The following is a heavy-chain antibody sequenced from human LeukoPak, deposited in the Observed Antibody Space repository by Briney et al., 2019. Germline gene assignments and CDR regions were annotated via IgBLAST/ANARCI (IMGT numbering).Heavy chain of an antibody. CDR3: AAHAENDYGDYYFDY. Sequence: SVKVSCKASGFTFTSSAMQWVRQARGQRLEWIGWIVVGSGNTNYAQKFQERVTITRDMSTSTAYMELSSLRSEDTAVYYCAAHAENDYGDYYFDYWGQGTLATVSS. CDR1: GFTFTSSA. D-gene: IGHD4-17*01. V-gene: IGHV1-58*02. CDR2: IVVGSGNT. J-gene: IGHJ4*02.